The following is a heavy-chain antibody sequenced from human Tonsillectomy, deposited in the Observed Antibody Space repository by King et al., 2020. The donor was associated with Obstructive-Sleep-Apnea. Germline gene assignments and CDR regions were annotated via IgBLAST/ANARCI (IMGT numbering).Heavy chain of an antibody. D-gene: IGHD5-18*01. V-gene: IGHV1-18*01. CDR2: ISAYNVNT. CDR1: GYTFTNYG. CDR3: ARVGGGYNLDFYYGMDV. J-gene: IGHJ6*02. Sequence: VQLVESGAEVKKPGASVKFSCKASGYTFTNYGITWVRQAPGQGPEWRGWISAYNVNTNYAQKLQGRVTMTTDTSTSTAYMELRSLRSDDTAVSYCARVGGGYNLDFYYGMDVWGQGTTVTVSS.